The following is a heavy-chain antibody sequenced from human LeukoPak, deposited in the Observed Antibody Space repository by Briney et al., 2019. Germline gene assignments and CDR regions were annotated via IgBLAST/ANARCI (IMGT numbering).Heavy chain of an antibody. D-gene: IGHD3-16*02. J-gene: IGHJ3*02. V-gene: IGHV4-61*05. CDR3: ASMGRGKITFGGVIGFDI. Sequence: AETLSLTCTVSGGSISSSSYYWGWIRQPPGKGLEWIGYIYYSGSTNYNPSLKSRVTISVDTSKNQFSLKLSSVTAADTAVYYCASMGRGKITFGGVIGFDIWGQGTMVTVSS. CDR1: GGSISSSSYY. CDR2: IYYSGST.